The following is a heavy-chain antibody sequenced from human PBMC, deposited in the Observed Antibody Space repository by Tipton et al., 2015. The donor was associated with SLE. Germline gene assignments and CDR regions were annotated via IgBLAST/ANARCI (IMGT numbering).Heavy chain of an antibody. CDR3: ARPLTYYYDSSGFDY. V-gene: IGHV1-69*09. Sequence: QLVQSGAEVKKPGSSVKVSCKASGGTFSSYTISWVRQAPGQGLEWMGRIIPILGIANYAQKFQGRVTITADKSTSTAYMELSSLRSEDTAVYYCARPLTYYYDSSGFDYWGQGTLVTVSS. CDR1: GGTFSSYT. CDR2: IIPILGIA. J-gene: IGHJ4*02. D-gene: IGHD3-22*01.